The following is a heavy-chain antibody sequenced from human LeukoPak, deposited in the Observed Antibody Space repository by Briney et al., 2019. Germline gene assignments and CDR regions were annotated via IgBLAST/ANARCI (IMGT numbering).Heavy chain of an antibody. CDR2: ISAYNGNT. D-gene: IGHD2-2*01. CDR3: ARDTCSSTSCGVGNCFDP. J-gene: IGHJ5*02. Sequence: ASVKVSCKASGYTFTSYGISWVRHAPGQGLEWMGWISAYNGNTNYAQKLQGRVTMTTDTSTSTAYMELRSLRSDDTAVYYCARDTCSSTSCGVGNCFDPWGQGTLVTVSS. V-gene: IGHV1-18*01. CDR1: GYTFTSYG.